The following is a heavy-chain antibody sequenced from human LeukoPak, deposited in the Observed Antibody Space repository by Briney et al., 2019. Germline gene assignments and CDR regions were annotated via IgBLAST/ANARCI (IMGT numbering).Heavy chain of an antibody. V-gene: IGHV3-30*18. Sequence: PGGSLRLSCAASGFTLSRFGIDWVPQAPGEGLEWVAGISYDGSNQYYADSVKGRFTISRDNCKNTLYLQMNSLRAEDTAVYYCAKVDYGGNEYYGMDVWSQGTTVTVSS. CDR3: AKVDYGGNEYYGMDV. D-gene: IGHD4-23*01. CDR2: ISYDGSNQ. CDR1: GFTLSRFG. J-gene: IGHJ6*02.